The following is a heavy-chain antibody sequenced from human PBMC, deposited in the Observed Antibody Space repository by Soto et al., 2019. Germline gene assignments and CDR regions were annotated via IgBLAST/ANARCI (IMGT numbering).Heavy chain of an antibody. CDR3: VGPYRGLDQ. CDR1: GFTFSSCW. V-gene: IGHV3-7*01. Sequence: EVQLVESGGGLVQPGGSLRLSCAASGFTFSSCWMSWVRQAPGKGLEWVASLNQDGSQKYYVDSAKGRFTISRDNAKNSLYLQMSTLRAEDTAVYYCVGPYRGLDQWGQGTLVTVSS. CDR2: LNQDGSQK. D-gene: IGHD3-10*01. J-gene: IGHJ4*02.